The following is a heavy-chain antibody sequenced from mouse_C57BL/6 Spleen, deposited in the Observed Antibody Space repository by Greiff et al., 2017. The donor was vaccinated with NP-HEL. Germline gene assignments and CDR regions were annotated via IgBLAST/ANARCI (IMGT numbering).Heavy chain of an antibody. D-gene: IGHD2-5*01. CDR1: GFTFTDYY. Sequence: EVKVVESGGGLVQPGGSLSLSCAASGFTFTDYYMSWVRQPPGKALEWLGFIRNKANGYTTEYSASVKGRFTISRDNSQSILYLQMNALRAEDSATYYCARGSNSAWFAYWGQGTLVTVSA. CDR2: IRNKANGYTT. V-gene: IGHV7-3*01. CDR3: ARGSNSAWFAY. J-gene: IGHJ3*01.